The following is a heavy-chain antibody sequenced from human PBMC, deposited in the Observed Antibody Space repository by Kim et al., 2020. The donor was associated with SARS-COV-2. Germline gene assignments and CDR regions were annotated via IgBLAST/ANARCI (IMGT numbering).Heavy chain of an antibody. Sequence: GGSLRLSCAASGFTFSSCWMSWVRQAPGKGLEWVANIKPDGSDKYYVDSVKGRFTISRDNAKNSLYLQMNSLRAEDTAVYYCARRGSQFNYWGQGTLVTV. CDR2: IKPDGSDK. V-gene: IGHV3-7*01. CDR1: GFTFSSCW. D-gene: IGHD1-26*01. CDR3: ARRGSQFNY. J-gene: IGHJ4*02.